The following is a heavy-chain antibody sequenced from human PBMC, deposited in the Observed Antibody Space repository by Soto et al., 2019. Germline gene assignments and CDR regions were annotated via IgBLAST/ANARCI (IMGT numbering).Heavy chain of an antibody. Sequence: GGSLRLSCAASGFTFSNAWMSWVRQAPGKGLEWVGRIKSKTDGGTTDYAAPVKGRVTISRDDSKNTLYLQMNSLKTEDTAVYYCTTEGLYYDILTGYTPDSFDIWGQGTMVTVSS. CDR3: TTEGLYYDILTGYTPDSFDI. J-gene: IGHJ3*02. CDR2: IKSKTDGGTT. CDR1: GFTFSNAW. V-gene: IGHV3-15*01. D-gene: IGHD3-9*01.